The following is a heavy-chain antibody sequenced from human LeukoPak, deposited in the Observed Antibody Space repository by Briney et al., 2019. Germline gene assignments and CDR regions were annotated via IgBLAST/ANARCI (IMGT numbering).Heavy chain of an antibody. CDR1: GFTFGDAA. J-gene: IGHJ4*02. D-gene: IGHD3-10*01. CDR3: ARGHESTLLFL. V-gene: IGHV3-30*04. CDR2: ISYDGSNK. Sequence: PGGSLRLSCTASGFTFGDAAVHWVRQAPGKGLEWVAVISYDGSNKYYADSVKGRFTISRDNSKNTLYLQMNSLRAEDTAVYYCARGHESTLLFLWGQGTLVTVSS.